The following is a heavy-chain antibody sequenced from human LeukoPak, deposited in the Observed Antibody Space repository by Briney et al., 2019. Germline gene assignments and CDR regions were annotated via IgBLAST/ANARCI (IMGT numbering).Heavy chain of an antibody. CDR3: AELGITMIGGV. V-gene: IGHV3-23*01. D-gene: IGHD3-10*02. CDR1: GFTFSSYA. Sequence: PGRSLRLSCAASGFTFSSYAMSWVRQAPGKGLEWVSAISGSGGSTYYADSVKGRFTISRDNAKNSLYLQMNSLRAEDTAIYYCAELGITMIGGVWGKGTTVTISS. J-gene: IGHJ6*04. CDR2: ISGSGGST.